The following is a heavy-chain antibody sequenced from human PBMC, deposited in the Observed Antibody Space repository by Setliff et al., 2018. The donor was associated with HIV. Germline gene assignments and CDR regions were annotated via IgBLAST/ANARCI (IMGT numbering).Heavy chain of an antibody. Sequence: ASVKVSCKASGYTFADHFMYWVQQAPGKGLVYMGRVDPENGKTIYAEKFQGRLTITADTSTDTGYMELSSLTSHDTALYYCSTNKWPMIRGVTAFDHWGTGTLVTVSS. CDR2: VDPENGKT. D-gene: IGHD3-10*01. J-gene: IGHJ4*02. CDR3: STNKWPMIRGVTAFDH. V-gene: IGHV1-69-2*01. CDR1: GYTFADHF.